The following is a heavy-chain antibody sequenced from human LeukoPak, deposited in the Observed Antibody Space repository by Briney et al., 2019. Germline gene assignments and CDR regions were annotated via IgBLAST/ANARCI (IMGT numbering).Heavy chain of an antibody. D-gene: IGHD2-15*01. J-gene: IGHJ4*02. CDR2: IKRKTEGETT. CDR1: GFTFSNYE. CDR3: TTGWTH. Sequence: GGSLRLSCAASGFTFSNYEMSWVRQAPGKGLEWVGRIKRKTEGETTDYAAPVKGRFSISRDDSKRTLNLQMNSLKIEDTGVYYCTTGWTHWGLGALVTVSS. V-gene: IGHV3-15*01.